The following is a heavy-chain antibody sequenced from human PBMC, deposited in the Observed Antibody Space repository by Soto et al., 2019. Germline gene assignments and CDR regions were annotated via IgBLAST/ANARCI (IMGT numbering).Heavy chain of an antibody. CDR3: ARRISYYVPVFDD. J-gene: IGHJ4*02. D-gene: IGHD1-26*01. Sequence: PGESLKISCKGSGYSFTSYWISWVRQMPGKGLEWMGRIDPSDSYTNYSPSFQGHGTISADKSISTAYLQWSSLKASDTAMYYCARRISYYVPVFDDWGQGTLVTVSS. V-gene: IGHV5-10-1*01. CDR2: IDPSDSYT. CDR1: GYSFTSYW.